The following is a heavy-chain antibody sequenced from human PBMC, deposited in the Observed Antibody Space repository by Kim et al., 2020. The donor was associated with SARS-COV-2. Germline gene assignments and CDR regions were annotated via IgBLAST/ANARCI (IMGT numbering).Heavy chain of an antibody. CDR3: AKDRGSGSYYSDDYYGMDV. D-gene: IGHD3-10*01. V-gene: IGHV3-9*01. CDR2: ISWNSGSI. CDR1: GFTFGDYA. Sequence: GGSLRLSCAASGFTFGDYAMHWVRQAPGKGLEWVSGISWNSGSIGYADSVKGRFTISRDNAKNSLYLQMNSLRAEDTALYYCAKDRGSGSYYSDDYYGMDVWGQGTTVTVSS. J-gene: IGHJ6*02.